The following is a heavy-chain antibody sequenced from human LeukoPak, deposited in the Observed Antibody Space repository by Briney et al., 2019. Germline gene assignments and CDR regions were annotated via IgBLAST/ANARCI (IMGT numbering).Heavy chain of an antibody. CDR2: ISGSGGST. Sequence: GGSLRLSCAAPGFTFSSYAMSWVRQAPGKGPEWVSAISGSGGSTYYADSVKGRFTISRGNSKNTLYLQMNSLRAEDTAVYYCAKDPAYYDSSGYYSYYFDYWGQGTLVTVSS. J-gene: IGHJ4*02. CDR3: AKDPAYYDSSGYYSYYFDY. CDR1: GFTFSSYA. V-gene: IGHV3-23*01. D-gene: IGHD3-22*01.